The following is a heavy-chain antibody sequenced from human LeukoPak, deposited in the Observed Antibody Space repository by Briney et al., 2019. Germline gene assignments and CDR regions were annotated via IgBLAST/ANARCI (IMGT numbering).Heavy chain of an antibody. D-gene: IGHD4-17*01. Sequence: ASVKVSCKASGYSFTVYYMHWVRQAPGQGLEWMGWINPNSGGTNYAQKFLGRVTMTRDTSISTAYMELSRLGSDDTAVYYCASLYGDYVASDYWGQGTLATVSS. CDR1: GYSFTVYY. J-gene: IGHJ4*02. CDR3: ASLYGDYVASDY. CDR2: INPNSGGT. V-gene: IGHV1-2*02.